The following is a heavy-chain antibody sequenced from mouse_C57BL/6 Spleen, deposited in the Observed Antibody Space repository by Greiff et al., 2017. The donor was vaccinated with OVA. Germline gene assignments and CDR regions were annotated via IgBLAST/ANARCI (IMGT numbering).Heavy chain of an antibody. CDR2: ISSGGSYT. D-gene: IGHD1-1*01. V-gene: IGHV5-6*01. CDR3: ARQRGSLYYFDY. Sequence: EVQLVESGGDLVKPGGSLKLSCAASGFTLSSYGMSWVRQTPDKRLEWVATISSGGSYTYYPDSVKGRFTISRDNAKNTLYLQMSSLKSEDTAMYYCARQRGSLYYFDYWGQGTTLTVSS. J-gene: IGHJ2*01. CDR1: GFTLSSYG.